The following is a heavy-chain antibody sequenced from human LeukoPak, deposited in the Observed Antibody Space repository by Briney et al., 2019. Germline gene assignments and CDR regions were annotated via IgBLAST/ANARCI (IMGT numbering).Heavy chain of an antibody. CDR1: GFTFNTYG. Sequence: GGTLRLSCAASGFTFNTYGMSWVRQAPGKGLEWVSGISGSGGNTFYADSMKGRFTISRDNSKSTLSLQMNSLRAEDTAVYYCAKEMGVVLMVYALDYWGQGNLVTVSS. D-gene: IGHD2-8*01. CDR3: AKEMGVVLMVYALDY. V-gene: IGHV3-23*01. J-gene: IGHJ4*02. CDR2: ISGSGGNT.